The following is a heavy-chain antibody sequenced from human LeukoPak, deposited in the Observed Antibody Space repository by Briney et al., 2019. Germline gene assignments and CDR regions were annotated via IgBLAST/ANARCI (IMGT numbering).Heavy chain of an antibody. CDR1: GFTFSRYA. Sequence: GGSRRLSCAASGFTFSRYAMSWVRQAPGKGLEWVSAISGSGDSTYYADSVKGRFTISRDNSKNTLYLQMNSLRAEDTAVYYCATGIFGTFGELLYPNWFDPWGQGTLVTVSS. CDR3: ATGIFGTFGELLYPNWFDP. V-gene: IGHV3-23*01. CDR2: ISGSGDST. J-gene: IGHJ5*02. D-gene: IGHD3-10*01.